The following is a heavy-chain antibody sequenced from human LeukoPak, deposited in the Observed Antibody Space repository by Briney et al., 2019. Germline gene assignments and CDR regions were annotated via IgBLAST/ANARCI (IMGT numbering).Heavy chain of an antibody. CDR2: MSAGGTST. V-gene: IGHV3-23*01. Sequence: GGSLRLSCVASGFTFSIYAMSWVRQAPGKGLEWVSAMSAGGTSTYYADSVKGRFTISRDNSKNTLYLHMNSLRAEDTAVYYCAKTRGIVITFGGVIFDSWGQGTLATVSS. CDR1: GFTFSIYA. CDR3: AKTRGIVITFGGVIFDS. J-gene: IGHJ4*02. D-gene: IGHD3-16*01.